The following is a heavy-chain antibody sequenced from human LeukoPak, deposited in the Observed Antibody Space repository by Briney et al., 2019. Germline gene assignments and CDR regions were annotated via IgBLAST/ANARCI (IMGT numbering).Heavy chain of an antibody. CDR3: ATFREERYGSGYYFDC. CDR2: IIPIFGTA. J-gene: IGHJ4*02. D-gene: IGHD3-10*01. CDR1: GGTFSSYA. V-gene: IGHV1-69*06. Sequence: SVKVSCKASGGTFSSYAISWVRQAPGQGLEWMAWIIPIFGTANYAQKFQGRVTITADKSTSTAYMELSSLRSEDTAVYYCATFREERYGSGYYFDCWGQGTLVTVSS.